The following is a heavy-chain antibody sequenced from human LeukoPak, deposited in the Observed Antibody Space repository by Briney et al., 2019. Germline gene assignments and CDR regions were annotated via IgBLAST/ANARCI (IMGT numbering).Heavy chain of an antibody. CDR3: ARDKQQLAGRAFDI. Sequence: SETLSLTCTVSGGSISSYYWSWIRQPPGKGLEWIGYIYHSGSTYYNPSLKSRVTISVDRSKNQFSLKLSSVTAADTAVYYCARDKQQLAGRAFDIWGQGTMVTVSS. CDR1: GGSISSYY. D-gene: IGHD6-13*01. CDR2: IYHSGST. V-gene: IGHV4-59*12. J-gene: IGHJ3*02.